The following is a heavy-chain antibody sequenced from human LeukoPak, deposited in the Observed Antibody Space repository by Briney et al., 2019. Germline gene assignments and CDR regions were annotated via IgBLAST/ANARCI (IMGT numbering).Heavy chain of an antibody. J-gene: IGHJ4*02. V-gene: IGHV4-4*02. Sequence: SETLSLTCDVSGGSISSTNWWSWVGQPPGQGREWIGEISLTGETNYNPSLNGRVTMSLDKSRNQLSLKLTSVTAADTAIYYCSRESGAFCPFGYWGQGTLVIVPP. CDR1: GGSISSTNW. D-gene: IGHD1-26*01. CDR2: ISLTGET. CDR3: SRESGAFCPFGY.